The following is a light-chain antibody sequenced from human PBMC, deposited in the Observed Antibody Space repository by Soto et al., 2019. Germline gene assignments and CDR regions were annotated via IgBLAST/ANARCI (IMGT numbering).Light chain of an antibody. CDR3: QVWDSSSDHLYV. J-gene: IGLJ1*01. V-gene: IGLV2-11*01. CDR1: SSDVGTYDF. Sequence: QSALIQPPSVSGSPGQSVTISCPGTSSDVGTYDFVSWYQHHPGTVPTPLLCNVTTRPSGVPERFSGSNSGNTATLTISRVEAGDEADYYCQVWDSSSDHLYVFGTGTKLTVL. CDR2: NVT.